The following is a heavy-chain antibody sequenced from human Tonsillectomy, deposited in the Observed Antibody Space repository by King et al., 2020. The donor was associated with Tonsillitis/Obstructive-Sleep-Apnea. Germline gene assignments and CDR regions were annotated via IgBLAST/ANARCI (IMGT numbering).Heavy chain of an antibody. CDR2: ISWDGGST. V-gene: IGHV3-43*01. CDR3: AKVKITMIVVGGFDY. CDR1: GFTFDDYT. J-gene: IGHJ4*02. D-gene: IGHD3-22*01. Sequence: VQLVESGGVVVQPGGSLRLSCAASGFTFDDYTMHWVRHAPGKGLEWVSLISWDGGSTYYADSVKGRFTISRDNSKNSLYLQMNSLRTEDTALYYCAKVKITMIVVGGFDYWGQGTLVTVSS.